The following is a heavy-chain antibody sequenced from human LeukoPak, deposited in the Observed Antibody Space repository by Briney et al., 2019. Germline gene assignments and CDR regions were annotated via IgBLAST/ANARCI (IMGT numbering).Heavy chain of an antibody. V-gene: IGHV1-18*01. CDR1: GYTFTSCG. D-gene: IGHD6-19*01. J-gene: IGHJ4*02. CDR3: ARGSGFGESGWYDDYFDY. Sequence: GASVKVPCKASGYTFTSCGISWVRQAPGQGLEWMGWISAYNGNTNYAQKLQGRVTMTTDTATSTAYMELRSLRSDDTAVYYCARGSGFGESGWYDDYFDYWGQGTLVTVSS. CDR2: ISAYNGNT.